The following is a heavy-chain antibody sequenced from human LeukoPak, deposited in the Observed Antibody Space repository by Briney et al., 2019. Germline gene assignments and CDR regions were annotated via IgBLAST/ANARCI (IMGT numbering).Heavy chain of an antibody. D-gene: IGHD5-18*01. J-gene: IGHJ4*02. CDR2: INHSGST. V-gene: IGHV4-39*07. Sequence: PSETLSLTCTVSGGSISSGSYYWSWIRQPPGKGLEWIGEINHSGSTNYNPSLKSRVTISVDTSKNQFSLKLSSVTAADTAVYYCARLGKYSYGYLFRGPFDYWGQGTLVTVSS. CDR1: GGSISSGSYY. CDR3: ARLGKYSYGYLFRGPFDY.